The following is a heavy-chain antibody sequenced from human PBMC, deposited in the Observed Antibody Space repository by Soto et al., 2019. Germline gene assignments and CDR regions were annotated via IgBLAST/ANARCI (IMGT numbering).Heavy chain of an antibody. J-gene: IGHJ4*02. CDR3: ARSSWEDY. CDR1: GGSITSSGHH. V-gene: IGHV4-39*01. CDR2: IHHSGST. Sequence: SETLSLTCSVSGGSITSSGHHWGWIRQPPGKGLEWIGSIHHSGSTYYNSSLKSRVTISVDTSKNRFSLKLSSVTAADTAVYYCARSSWEDYWGQGTLVTVSS. D-gene: IGHD6-13*01.